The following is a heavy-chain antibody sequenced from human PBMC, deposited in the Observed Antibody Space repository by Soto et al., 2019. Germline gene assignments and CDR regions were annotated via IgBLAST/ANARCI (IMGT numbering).Heavy chain of an antibody. CDR1: GGSSSSSSYY. J-gene: IGHJ6*02. V-gene: IGHV4-39*01. D-gene: IGHD2-2*01. CDR3: ARGGDIVVVPAETYYYYGMDV. CDR2: IYYSGST. Sequence: LETLSHTCTVSGGSSSSSSYYWGWIRPTPGKGLEWIGSIYYSGSTYYNPSLKSRVTISVDTSKNQFSLKLSSVTAADTAVYYCARGGDIVVVPAETYYYYGMDVWGQGTTVTVSS.